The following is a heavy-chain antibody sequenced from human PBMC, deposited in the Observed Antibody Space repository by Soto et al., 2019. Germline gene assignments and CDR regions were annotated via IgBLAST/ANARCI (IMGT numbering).Heavy chain of an antibody. CDR2: IYNSGST. D-gene: IGHD3-10*01. Sequence: SETLSLTCTVSGGSISTYYWSWIRRPPGKGLGWIGYIYNSGSTHSNPSLQSRVTISVDTSKNQFSLKLSSVTAADTAIYYCARARITMVREVIKYNMDVWGQGTTLTVSS. J-gene: IGHJ6*02. V-gene: IGHV4-59*01. CDR3: ARARITMVREVIKYNMDV. CDR1: GGSISTYY.